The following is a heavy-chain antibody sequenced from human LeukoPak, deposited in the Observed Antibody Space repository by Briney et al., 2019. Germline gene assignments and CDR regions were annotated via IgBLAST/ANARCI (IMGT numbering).Heavy chain of an antibody. Sequence: SSETLSLTCTVSGGSINNYYWSWIRQPPGKGLEWIGYIYYSGSTNYNPSLKSRVTISVDTSKNQFSLKLSSVTAADTAVYYCARDPSGSSGLYFDYWGQGTLVTVSS. CDR1: GGSINNYY. CDR3: ARDPSGSSGLYFDY. V-gene: IGHV4-59*01. CDR2: IYYSGST. D-gene: IGHD1-26*01. J-gene: IGHJ4*02.